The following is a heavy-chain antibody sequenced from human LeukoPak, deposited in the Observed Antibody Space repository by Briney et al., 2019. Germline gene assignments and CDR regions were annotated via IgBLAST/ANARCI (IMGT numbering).Heavy chain of an antibody. CDR2: ISWNSGDI. CDR3: AKSRYYDILTVQTYYFGY. Sequence: PGGSLRLSCTASGFTFDDYAMHWVRQAPGKGLDWVSGISWNSGDIVYADSVKGRFTISRDNAENSLYLQMNSLTSEDTALYYCAKSRYYDILTVQTYYFGYWGQGTLVTVSS. D-gene: IGHD3-9*01. J-gene: IGHJ4*02. V-gene: IGHV3-9*01. CDR1: GFTFDDYA.